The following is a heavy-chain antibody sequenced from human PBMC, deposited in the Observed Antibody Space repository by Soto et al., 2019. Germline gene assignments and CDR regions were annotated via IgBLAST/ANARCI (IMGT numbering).Heavy chain of an antibody. Sequence: QVQLVQSGGELKKPGASVKVSCKASGYSFNMYGITWVRQAPGQGLEWMGWISAYSNSTNFAQKFQRRVTMTTDTSTSTGYIELRSLRSDDTGVYFSGMLRRGYQPLSPRAYFYTMDVWGQGTTVPVSS. CDR1: GYSFNMYG. V-gene: IGHV1-18*01. D-gene: IGHD2-2*01. J-gene: IGHJ6*02. CDR3: GMLRRGYQPLSPRAYFYTMDV. CDR2: ISAYSNST.